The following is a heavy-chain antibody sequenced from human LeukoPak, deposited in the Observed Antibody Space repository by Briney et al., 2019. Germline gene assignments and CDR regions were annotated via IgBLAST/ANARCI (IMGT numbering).Heavy chain of an antibody. Sequence: NTSETLSLTCTVSGGSISSSSYYWGWIRQPPGKGLEWIGSIYYSGNTYYNPSLKSRVTISVDTSKNQFSLKLNSVTAADTAVYYCARRPARGYCSSTSCYSEVFGWFDPWGQGTLVTVSS. D-gene: IGHD2-2*03. V-gene: IGHV4-39*01. CDR1: GGSISSSSYY. CDR3: ARRPARGYCSSTSCYSEVFGWFDP. CDR2: IYYSGNT. J-gene: IGHJ5*02.